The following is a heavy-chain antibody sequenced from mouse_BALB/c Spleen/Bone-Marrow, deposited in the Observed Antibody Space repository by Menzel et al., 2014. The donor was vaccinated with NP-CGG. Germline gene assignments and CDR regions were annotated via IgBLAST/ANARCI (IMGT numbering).Heavy chain of an antibody. Sequence: EVKLLESGAELMKPGASVKLSCTASGFNIKDTYMHWVKQRPEQGLEWIGRIDPANGNTKYDPKFQGKATITADTSSNAAYLQLSSLTSEDTAVYYCARWEYYAMDYWGQGTSVTVSS. V-gene: IGHV14-3*02. J-gene: IGHJ4*01. CDR3: ARWEYYAMDY. CDR2: IDPANGNT. D-gene: IGHD4-1*01. CDR1: GFNIKDTY.